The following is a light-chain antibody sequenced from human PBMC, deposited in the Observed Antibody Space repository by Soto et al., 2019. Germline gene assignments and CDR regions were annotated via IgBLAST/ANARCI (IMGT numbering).Light chain of an antibody. J-gene: IGKJ4*02. CDR3: QQYHTWPVT. Sequence: IVMTHSPATLSVAPGGRVTFSCSASQGISKKVAWYQHKPGQAPRLLISDVSTGATGVPAMVSGSGSGTEFTFSIGRLRSEDCANYYYQQYHTWPVTLRGGSKVEI. CDR2: DVS. CDR1: QGISKK. V-gene: IGKV3-15*01.